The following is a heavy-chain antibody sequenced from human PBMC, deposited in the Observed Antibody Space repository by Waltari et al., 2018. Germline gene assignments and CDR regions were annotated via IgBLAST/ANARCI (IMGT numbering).Heavy chain of an antibody. Sequence: QVQLQQWGAGLLKPSETLSLTCAVYGGSFSGYYWSWIRQPPGKGLEWIGEINHSGSTNYNPSLKSRVTISVDTSKNQFSLKLSSVTAADTAVYYCARGLYYYGSSGYYHPFQHWGQGTLVTVSS. J-gene: IGHJ1*01. CDR2: INHSGST. D-gene: IGHD3-22*01. V-gene: IGHV4-34*01. CDR1: GGSFSGYY. CDR3: ARGLYYYGSSGYYHPFQH.